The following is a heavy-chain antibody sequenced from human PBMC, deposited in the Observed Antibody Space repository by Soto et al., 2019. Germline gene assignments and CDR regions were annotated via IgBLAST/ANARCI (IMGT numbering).Heavy chain of an antibody. D-gene: IGHD2-15*01. CDR1: GYTFTGYG. J-gene: IGHJ4*02. Sequence: GASVKVSCKTSGYTFTGYGISRVRHVPGQGLEWMGWITVYNGITDYAPKFRDRVTLTTDTSTSTAYMGLRNLRSDDTATYYCARGLAATDDWGQGTLVTVSS. CDR3: ARGLAATDD. V-gene: IGHV1-18*01. CDR2: ITVYNGIT.